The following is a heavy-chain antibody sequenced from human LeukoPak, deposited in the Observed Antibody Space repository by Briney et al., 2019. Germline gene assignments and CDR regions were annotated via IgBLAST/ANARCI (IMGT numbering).Heavy chain of an antibody. V-gene: IGHV4-38-2*01. CDR1: GYSISSGDY. Sequence: PSETLSLTCAVSGYSISSGDYWGWIRQPPGKGLEWIGSIYHSGSTHYNPSLKSRVTISVDTSKNQFSLKLSSVTAADTAVYYCARNTTEVVTAIWFDRWGQGTLVTVSS. J-gene: IGHJ5*02. CDR2: IYHSGST. CDR3: ARNTTEVVTAIWFDR. D-gene: IGHD2-21*02.